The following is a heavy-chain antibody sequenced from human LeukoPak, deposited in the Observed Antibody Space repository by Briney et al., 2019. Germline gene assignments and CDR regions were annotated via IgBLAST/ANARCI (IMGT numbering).Heavy chain of an antibody. CDR3: AREGGTVDKNFDY. J-gene: IGHJ4*02. D-gene: IGHD5-12*01. CDR2: IYSGTI. CDR1: GFTVSSNS. Sequence: GGSLRLSCTVSGFTVSSNSMSWVRQAPGKGLEWVSFIYSGTIHYSDSVKGRFTISRDNSKNTLYLQMNSLRAEDSAVYYCAREGGTVDKNFDYWGQGTLVTVSS. V-gene: IGHV3-53*01.